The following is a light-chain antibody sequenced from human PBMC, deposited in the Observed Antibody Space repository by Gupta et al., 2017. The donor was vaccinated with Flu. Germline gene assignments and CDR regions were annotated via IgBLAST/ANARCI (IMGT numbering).Light chain of an antibody. Sequence: DIEMTQSPSTLSASVGDRVTITCRASQTIYIWLAWYQQKPGKAPKLLIYQSSTLESGVSSRFSGSGSGTEFTLTISSRQPDDFATYYCQQYSSFSPFTFGQGTXVEIK. CDR1: QTIYIW. J-gene: IGKJ2*01. V-gene: IGKV1-5*03. CDR2: QSS. CDR3: QQYSSFSPFT.